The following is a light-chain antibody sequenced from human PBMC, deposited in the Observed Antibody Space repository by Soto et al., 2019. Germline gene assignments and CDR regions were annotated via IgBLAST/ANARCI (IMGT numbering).Light chain of an antibody. CDR3: QQYGSSPT. Sequence: EIVLTQSPGTLSLSPGERGTLSCRASQSVSSSYLAWYQQKPGQAPRLLIYGASSRATGIPDRFSGSGSGTDFTLTISRLEPEDFAVYYCQQYGSSPTFGGGTTGDIK. V-gene: IGKV3-20*01. J-gene: IGKJ4*01. CDR1: QSVSSSY. CDR2: GAS.